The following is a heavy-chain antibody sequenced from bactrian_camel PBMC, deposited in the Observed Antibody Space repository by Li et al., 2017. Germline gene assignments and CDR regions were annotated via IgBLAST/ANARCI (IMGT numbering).Heavy chain of an antibody. CDR1: GFSVAPC. Sequence: HVQLVESGGGSVQAGGSLTLSCAASGFSVAPCMAWFRQAPGKEREGVAALDSDRSASYADSVKGRFTISRDNAKNTLYLRMTSLKPEDTATYYCAANFGPYCSGPYLARRANFEGQGTQVTVS. J-gene: IGHJ4*01. D-gene: IGHD2*01. CDR2: LDSDRSA. V-gene: IGHV3S55*01.